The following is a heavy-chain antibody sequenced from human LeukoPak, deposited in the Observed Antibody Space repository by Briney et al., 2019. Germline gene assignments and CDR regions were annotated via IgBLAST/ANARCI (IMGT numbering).Heavy chain of an antibody. D-gene: IGHD2-21*02. CDR1: GYTFTSYY. Sequence: ASVKVSCKASGYTFTSYYIHWVRQAPGQGLEWMGIINPSGGSTSYAQKFRGRVTMTRDTSTSIVYMELSSLRSEDTAVYYCARDHGVLTAILSSGFDPRGQGTLVIVSS. V-gene: IGHV1-46*01. CDR2: INPSGGST. CDR3: ARDHGVLTAILSSGFDP. J-gene: IGHJ5*02.